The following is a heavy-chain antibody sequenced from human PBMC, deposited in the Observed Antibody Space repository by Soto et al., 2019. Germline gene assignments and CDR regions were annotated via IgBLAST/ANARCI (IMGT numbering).Heavy chain of an antibody. J-gene: IGHJ4*02. D-gene: IGHD1-26*01. Sequence: QITLKESGPTLVKPTQTLTLTCTFSGFSLTTDRVGVGWIRQPPGEALEWLAVIYWDDSKNYRPSLESRLTITKDTSKNQVALTMTNMDPLDTATYSCANAYGGRSLYWGQGTLVTVSS. CDR2: IYWDDSK. CDR1: GFSLTTDRVG. V-gene: IGHV2-5*02. CDR3: ANAYGGRSLY.